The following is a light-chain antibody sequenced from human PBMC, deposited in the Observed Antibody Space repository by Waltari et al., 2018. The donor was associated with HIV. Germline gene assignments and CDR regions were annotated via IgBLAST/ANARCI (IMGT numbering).Light chain of an antibody. Sequence: QSVLTQPPSASGTPGQRVTISCSGSSSNIGKNTVNWYQQLPGTAPKLLIYSNNQRPSGVPDRFSGSKSGTSASLAISGLQSEDEADYYCAAWDDSLKGYVFGPGTEVSVL. J-gene: IGLJ1*01. CDR2: SNN. CDR1: SSNIGKNT. V-gene: IGLV1-44*01. CDR3: AAWDDSLKGYV.